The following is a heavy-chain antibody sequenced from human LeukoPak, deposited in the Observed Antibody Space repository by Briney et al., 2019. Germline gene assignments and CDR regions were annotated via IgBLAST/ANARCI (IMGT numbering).Heavy chain of an antibody. D-gene: IGHD3-10*01. CDR3: ARGDSDVSLGAFDI. Sequence: SVKVSCKASGGTFSSDAISCVRQAPGQGLEWMGRIIPIFGTANYAQKFQGRVTITADESTSTAYMELSSLRSEDTAVYYCARGDSDVSLGAFDIRGQGTMVTVSS. V-gene: IGHV1-69*13. J-gene: IGHJ3*02. CDR1: GGTFSSDA. CDR2: IIPIFGTA.